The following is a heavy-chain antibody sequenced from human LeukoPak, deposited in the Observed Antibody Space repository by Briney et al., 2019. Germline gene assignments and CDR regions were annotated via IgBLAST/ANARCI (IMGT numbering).Heavy chain of an antibody. CDR1: GFTFSSYS. D-gene: IGHD6-19*01. CDR2: ISSSSSYI. CDR3: ARDLGGYDSSGWCDFYYFDY. V-gene: IGHV3-21*01. J-gene: IGHJ4*02. Sequence: PGGSLRLSCAASGFTFSSYSMNWVRQAPGKGLEWVSSISSSSSYIYYADSVKGRFTISRDNAKNSLYLQMNSLRAEDTAVYYCARDLGGYDSSGWCDFYYFDYWGQGTLVTVSS.